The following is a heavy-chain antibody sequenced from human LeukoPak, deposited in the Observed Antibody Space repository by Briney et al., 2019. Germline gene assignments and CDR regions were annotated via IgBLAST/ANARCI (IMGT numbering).Heavy chain of an antibody. D-gene: IGHD3-22*01. J-gene: IGHJ6*03. CDR2: IYHSGST. CDR3: ARGPEAPYDYDSSGYYVYYYYMDV. Sequence: NTSETLSLTCAVSGYSISSRYYWAWIRQPPGKGLEWIGSIYHSGSTYYNPSLKSRVTISVDTANNQFSLKLSSVTAADTAVYYCARGPEAPYDYDSSGYYVYYYYMDVWGKGTTVTVSS. V-gene: IGHV4-38-2*01. CDR1: GYSISSRYY.